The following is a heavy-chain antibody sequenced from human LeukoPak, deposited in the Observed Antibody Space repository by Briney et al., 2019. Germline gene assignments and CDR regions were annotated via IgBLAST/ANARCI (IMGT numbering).Heavy chain of an antibody. CDR2: INHSGST. D-gene: IGHD4-17*01. J-gene: IGHJ6*02. CDR3: VRDYGDYYYYYGMDV. CDR1: GGSFSGYY. Sequence: PSETLSLTCAVYGGSFSGYYWSWIRQPPGKGLEWIGEINHSGSTNYNPSLKSRVTISVDTSKNQFSLKLSSVTAADTAVYYCVRDYGDYYYYYGMDVWGQGTTVTVSS. V-gene: IGHV4-34*01.